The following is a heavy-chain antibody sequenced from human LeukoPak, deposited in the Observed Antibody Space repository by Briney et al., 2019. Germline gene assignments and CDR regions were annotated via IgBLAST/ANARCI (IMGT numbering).Heavy chain of an antibody. J-gene: IGHJ5*02. CDR3: ARGRSGYDSRYFDL. D-gene: IGHD5-12*01. Sequence: GGSLRLSCAACGFTVSRNYMRGVRGAPRRGGEGVSTIYSGGSKYYRDSGEGRVTLSRENCRKTIDLQMNTLRPEDTAVYYCARGRSGYDSRYFDLWGQGTLVTVSS. V-gene: IGHV3-53*01. CDR2: IYSGGSK. CDR1: GFTVSRNY.